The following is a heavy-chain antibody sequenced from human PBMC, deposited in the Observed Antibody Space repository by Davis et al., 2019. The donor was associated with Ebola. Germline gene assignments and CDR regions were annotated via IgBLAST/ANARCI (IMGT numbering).Heavy chain of an antibody. J-gene: IGHJ4*02. CDR2: IRSKANSYAT. Sequence: GESLKISCAASGFTFSGSAMHWVRQASGKGLAWVGRIRSKANSYATAYAASVKGRFTISRNDSKNTAYLQMNSLKTVDTAVYYCSIAAAGHGGDYWGQGTLVTVSS. CDR1: GFTFSGSA. D-gene: IGHD6-13*01. CDR3: SIAAAGHGGDY. V-gene: IGHV3-73*01.